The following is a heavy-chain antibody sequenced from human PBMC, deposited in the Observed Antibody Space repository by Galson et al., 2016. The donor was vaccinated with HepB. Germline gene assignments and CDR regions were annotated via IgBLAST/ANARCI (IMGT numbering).Heavy chain of an antibody. CDR2: IHYSGST. V-gene: IGHV4-31*03. J-gene: IGHJ5*02. CDR1: GGSISSGAYY. CDR3: ARDVGYSNGYIGWFDP. Sequence: TLSLTCTVSGGSISSGAYYWSWIRQHPGKGLEWIGYIHYSGSTYYNLSLKSRVTISLDTSKNQFSLQLTSVTAADTAVYYCARDVGYSNGYIGWFDPWGQGTLVTVSS. D-gene: IGHD5-18*01.